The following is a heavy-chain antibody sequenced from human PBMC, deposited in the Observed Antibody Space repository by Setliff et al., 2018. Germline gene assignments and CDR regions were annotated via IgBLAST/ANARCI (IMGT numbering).Heavy chain of an antibody. V-gene: IGHV2-5*01. CDR2: IYWNDDE. D-gene: IGHD3-3*01. CDR3: ARIRPDYDFWSGYYGAYYYYYMDV. J-gene: IGHJ6*03. Sequence: SGPTLVNPTQTLTLTCTFSGFSLSTSGVGVGWIRQPPGKALEWLALIYWNDDERYSPSLSSRLTIIKDTSKNQVVLTMTNMDPVDTATYYCARIRPDYDFWSGYYGAYYYYYMDVWGKGTTVTVSS. CDR1: GFSLSTSGVG.